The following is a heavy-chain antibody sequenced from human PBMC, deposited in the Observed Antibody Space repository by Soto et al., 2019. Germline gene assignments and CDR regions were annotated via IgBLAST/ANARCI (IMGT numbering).Heavy chain of an antibody. V-gene: IGHV3-23*01. CDR1: GFTFSSYA. J-gene: IGHJ6*02. CDR3: AKDLTKQWLVQAVTYYYGMDV. CDR2: ISGSGGST. Sequence: PGGSLRLSCAASGFTFSSYAMSWVRQAPGKGLEWVSAISGSGGSTYYADSVKGRFTISRDNSKNTLYLQMNSLRAEDTAVYYCAKDLTKQWLVQAVTYYYGMDVWGQGTTVTVSS. D-gene: IGHD6-19*01.